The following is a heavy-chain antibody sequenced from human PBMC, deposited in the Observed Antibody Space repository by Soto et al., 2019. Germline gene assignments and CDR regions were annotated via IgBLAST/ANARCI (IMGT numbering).Heavy chain of an antibody. CDR3: ARENYGDYLNWSDP. D-gene: IGHD4-17*01. CDR2: ISSSSSTI. V-gene: IGHV3-48*02. CDR1: GFTFSSYG. Sequence: GGSLRLSCTASGFTFSSYGMNWVRQAPGKGLEWVSYISSSSSTIYYADSVKGRFTISRDNAKNSLYLQMNSLRDEDTAVYYCARENYGDYLNWSDPWGQGTLVTVSS. J-gene: IGHJ5*02.